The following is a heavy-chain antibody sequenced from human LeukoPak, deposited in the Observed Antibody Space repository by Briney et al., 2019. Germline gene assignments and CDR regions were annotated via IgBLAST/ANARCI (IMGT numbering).Heavy chain of an antibody. CDR3: AGYCSTTTCYSSPTWFDP. CDR1: GFTLSRIY. V-gene: IGHV3-23*01. Sequence: GGSLRLSCAASGFTLSRIYMTWVRQAPGKWLEWVSSISSIGSNTYYADSVKGWFTICRDNSRNTLHLQMNSLRAEDTAVYYCAGYCSTTTCYSSPTWFDPWGQGTLVTVSS. D-gene: IGHD2-2*01. CDR2: ISSIGSNT. J-gene: IGHJ5*02.